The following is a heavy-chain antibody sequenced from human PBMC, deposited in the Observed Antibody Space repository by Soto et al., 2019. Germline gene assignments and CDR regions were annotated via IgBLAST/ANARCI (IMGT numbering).Heavy chain of an antibody. J-gene: IGHJ6*02. CDR3: AGSRGGGGYYYYYGMDV. D-gene: IGHD1-26*01. CDR2: IWYDGSNK. CDR1: GFTFSSYG. Sequence: QVQLVESGGGVVQPGRSLRLSCAASGFTFSSYGMHWVRQAPGKGLEWVAVIWYDGSNKYYADSVKGRFTISRDNSKNTLYLQMNSLRAEDTAVYYCAGSRGGGGYYYYYGMDVWGQGTTVTVSS. V-gene: IGHV3-33*01.